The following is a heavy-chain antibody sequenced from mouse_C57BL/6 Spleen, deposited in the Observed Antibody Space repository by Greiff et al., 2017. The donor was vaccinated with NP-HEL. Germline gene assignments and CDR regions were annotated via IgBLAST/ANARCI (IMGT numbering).Heavy chain of an antibody. V-gene: IGHV1-69*01. CDR3: ARCYYGSRLDY. J-gene: IGHJ2*01. Sequence: VQLQQPGAELVMPGASVKLSCKASGYTFTSYWMHWVKQRPGQGLEWIGEIDPSDSYTNYNQKFKGKSTLTVDKSSSTAYMQLSSLTSEDSAVYYCARCYYGSRLDYWGQGTTLTVSS. D-gene: IGHD1-1*01. CDR1: GYTFTSYW. CDR2: IDPSDSYT.